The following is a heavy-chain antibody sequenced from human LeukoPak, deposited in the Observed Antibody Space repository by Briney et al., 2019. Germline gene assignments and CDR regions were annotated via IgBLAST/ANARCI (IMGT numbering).Heavy chain of an antibody. D-gene: IGHD5/OR15-5a*01. V-gene: IGHV3-43*02. CDR2: TSGDGITT. CDR3: ARDHVYGGADY. Sequence: PGGSLRLSCAASGFTFHNYAIHRVRQAPGKGLEWVSLTSGDGITTYFADSVKGRFTISRDNSKSSLFLQMNSLRTEDIALYYCARDHVYGGADYWGQGTLVTVSS. J-gene: IGHJ4*02. CDR1: GFTFHNYA.